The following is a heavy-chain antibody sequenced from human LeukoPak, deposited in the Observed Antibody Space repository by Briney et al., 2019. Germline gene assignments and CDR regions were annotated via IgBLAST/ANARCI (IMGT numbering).Heavy chain of an antibody. CDR1: GFTFSSYA. Sequence: PGGSLRLSCAVSGFTFSSYAMSWVRQAPGKGLEWVSGIGGSGSSTYYADSVKGRFTISRDNSKNTLYLQMNSLRAEDTAVYYCAKVGPQNYFDYWGQGTLVTVSS. J-gene: IGHJ4*02. CDR2: IGGSGSST. CDR3: AKVGPQNYFDY. V-gene: IGHV3-23*01. D-gene: IGHD1-26*01.